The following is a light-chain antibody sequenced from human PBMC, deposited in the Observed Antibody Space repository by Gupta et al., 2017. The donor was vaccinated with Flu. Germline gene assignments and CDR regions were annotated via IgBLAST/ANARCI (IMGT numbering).Light chain of an antibody. Sequence: EIVMTQSPATLSVSPGERATLSCRASESVKTNLAWYQQKPGQAPRLLIHAASTRAPGIPARFSGSGSGTEFTLTIDSLQSEDFGLYYCQQYKLWPPITFGQGTRLEI. J-gene: IGKJ5*01. CDR1: ESVKTN. CDR2: AAS. V-gene: IGKV3-15*01. CDR3: QQYKLWPPIT.